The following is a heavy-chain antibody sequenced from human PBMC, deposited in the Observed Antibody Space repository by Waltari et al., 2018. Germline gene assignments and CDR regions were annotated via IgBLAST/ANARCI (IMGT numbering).Heavy chain of an antibody. D-gene: IGHD3-9*01. J-gene: IGHJ6*02. Sequence: QVQLVQSGAEVKKPGSSVKVSCKASGGTFSSYAISWVRQAPGQGLEWMGRIIPIFGTANDAQKFKGRVTITADKSTRTAYMELSSLRSEDTAVYYCARYLPHYYYGMDVWGQGTTVTVSS. CDR3: ARYLPHYYYGMDV. V-gene: IGHV1-69*08. CDR2: IIPIFGTA. CDR1: GGTFSSYA.